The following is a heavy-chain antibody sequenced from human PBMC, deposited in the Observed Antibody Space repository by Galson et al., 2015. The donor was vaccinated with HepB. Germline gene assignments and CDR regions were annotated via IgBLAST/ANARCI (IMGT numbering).Heavy chain of an antibody. V-gene: IGHV1-8*01. CDR2: MNPNSGNT. CDR3: VRDFHGPGVFDY. D-gene: IGHD3-16*01. J-gene: IGHJ4*02. CDR1: GYTFTSHD. Sequence: SVKVSCKASGYTFTSHDIIWVRQATGQGLEWMGWMNPNSGNTGYAEKFKGRVTMTRDTSKSTAYMELSSLTSEDTAVYYCVRDFHGPGVFDYWGQGILVTVSS.